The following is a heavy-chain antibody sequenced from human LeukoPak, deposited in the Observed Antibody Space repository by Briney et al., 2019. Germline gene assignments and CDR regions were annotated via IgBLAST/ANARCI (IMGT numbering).Heavy chain of an antibody. Sequence: GGSLRLSCAASEFTLRNYWMSWVRQAPGKGLEWVATIKEDGSEKYYVDSVKGRFTISRENAKNSLYLQMNSLRAEDTAVFYCARAPYDILTGYSGYFDYWGQGTLVTVSS. V-gene: IGHV3-7*01. D-gene: IGHD3-9*01. CDR3: ARAPYDILTGYSGYFDY. J-gene: IGHJ4*02. CDR1: EFTLRNYW. CDR2: IKEDGSEK.